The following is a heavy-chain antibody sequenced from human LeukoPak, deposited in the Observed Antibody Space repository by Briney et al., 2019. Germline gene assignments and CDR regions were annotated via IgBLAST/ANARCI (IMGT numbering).Heavy chain of an antibody. CDR3: ARGGYVVQGVIMALDY. CDR2: IYYSGST. CDR1: GGSISSGGYY. V-gene: IGHV4-31*03. Sequence: KPSQTLSLTCTVSGGSISSGGYYWSWIRQHPGKGLEWIGYIYYSGSTYYNPSLKSRVTISVDTSKNQFSLKLSSVTAADTAVYYCARGGYVVQGVIMALDYWGQGTLVTVSS. D-gene: IGHD3-10*01. J-gene: IGHJ4*02.